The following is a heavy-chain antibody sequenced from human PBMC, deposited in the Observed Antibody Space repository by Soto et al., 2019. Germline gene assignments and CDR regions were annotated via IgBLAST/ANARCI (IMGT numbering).Heavy chain of an antibody. CDR3: AREYTAWPLAYGLDV. V-gene: IGHV3-21*01. CDR2: ISSRSDI. J-gene: IGHJ6*02. Sequence: GGSQRLSCVVSGFTFSTYSINWVRQAPGKGLEWVSSISSRSDIYYADSVKGRFTISRDNAKNSVSLQMNSLRAEDTAVYYCAREYTAWPLAYGLDVWGQGTTVTVSS. CDR1: GFTFSTYS. D-gene: IGHD2-2*02.